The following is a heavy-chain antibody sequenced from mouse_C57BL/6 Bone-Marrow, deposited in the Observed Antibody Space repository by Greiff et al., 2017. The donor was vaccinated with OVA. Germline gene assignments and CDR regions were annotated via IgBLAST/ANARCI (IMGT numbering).Heavy chain of an antibody. Sequence: LPESGPELVKPGASVKISCKASGYTFTDYYINWVKQRPGQGLEWIGWIFPGSGSTYYNEKFKGKATLTVDKSSSTAYMLLSSLTSEDSAVYFCAPHYYGSSWFAYWGQGTLVTVSA. CDR3: APHYYGSSWFAY. D-gene: IGHD1-1*01. V-gene: IGHV1-75*01. J-gene: IGHJ3*01. CDR1: GYTFTDYY. CDR2: IFPGSGST.